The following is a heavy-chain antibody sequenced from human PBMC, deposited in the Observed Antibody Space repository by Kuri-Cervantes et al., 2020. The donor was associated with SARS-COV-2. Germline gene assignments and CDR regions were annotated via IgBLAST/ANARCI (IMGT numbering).Heavy chain of an antibody. CDR1: GGSISSSSYY. V-gene: IGHV4-39*07. J-gene: IGHJ1*01. CDR2: INHSGST. Sequence: SETLSLTCTVSGGSISSSSYYWGWIRQPPGKGLEWIGEINHSGSTNYNPSLKSRVTISVDTSKNQFSLKLSSVTAADTAVYYCARGGIAAAGKSLQHWGQGTLVTGSS. D-gene: IGHD6-13*01. CDR3: ARGGIAAAGKSLQH.